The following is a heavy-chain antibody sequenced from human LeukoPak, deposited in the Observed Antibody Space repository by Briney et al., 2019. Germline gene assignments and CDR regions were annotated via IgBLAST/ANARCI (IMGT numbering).Heavy chain of an antibody. Sequence: GGSLRLSCAASGFTFSRYWMHWVRQAPGKGLVWVSRINSDGSSTTYADSVKGRFTISRDNAKNTLYLQMNSLRAEDTAVYYCAKDLGGGYYDFWSGYFLSPFDYWGQGTLVTVSS. CDR1: GFTFSRYW. D-gene: IGHD3-3*01. CDR3: AKDLGGGYYDFWSGYFLSPFDY. J-gene: IGHJ4*02. CDR2: INSDGSST. V-gene: IGHV3-74*01.